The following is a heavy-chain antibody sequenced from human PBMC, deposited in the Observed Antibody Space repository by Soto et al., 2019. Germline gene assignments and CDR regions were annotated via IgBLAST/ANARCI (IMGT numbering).Heavy chain of an antibody. J-gene: IGHJ5*02. Sequence: SETLSLTCTVSGGSVSSSSCYWGWIRQPPGKGLEWIGSIYYSGSTYYNPSLKSRVTISVDTSKNQFSLKLSSVTAADTAVYYCARRYCSSTSCYNGFDPWGQGTLVTVSS. CDR3: ARRYCSSTSCYNGFDP. CDR1: GGSVSSSSCY. D-gene: IGHD2-2*01. CDR2: IYYSGST. V-gene: IGHV4-39*07.